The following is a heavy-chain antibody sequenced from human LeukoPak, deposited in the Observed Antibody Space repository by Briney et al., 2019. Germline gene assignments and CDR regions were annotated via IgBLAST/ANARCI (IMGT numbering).Heavy chain of an antibody. CDR1: GGSVSSGSYY. CDR3: AREPHHYYDSSGYYFDY. J-gene: IGHJ4*02. V-gene: IGHV4-61*01. Sequence: LSETLSLTCTVSGGSVSSGSYYWSWIRQPPGKGLEWIGYIYYSGSTNYNPSLKSRVTISVDTSKNQFSLKLSSVTAADTAVYYCAREPHHYYDSSGYYFDYWGQGTLVTVSS. CDR2: IYYSGST. D-gene: IGHD3-22*01.